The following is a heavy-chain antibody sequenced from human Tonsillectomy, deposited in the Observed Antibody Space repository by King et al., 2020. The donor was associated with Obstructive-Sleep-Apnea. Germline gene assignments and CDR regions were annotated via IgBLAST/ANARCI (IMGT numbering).Heavy chain of an antibody. CDR3: ARADDYGAHFDY. D-gene: IGHD4-17*01. J-gene: IGHJ4*02. Sequence: VQLVESGGGLVQPGGSLRLSCVASGFTFSSYWMSWVRPAPGKGLQWVAHMNQDGSDKYYVDSVKGRFTISRDNAKNSMSLQMSSLRVEDTAVYYCARADDYGAHFDYWGQGTLVTVSS. CDR1: GFTFSSYW. CDR2: MNQDGSDK. V-gene: IGHV3-7*03.